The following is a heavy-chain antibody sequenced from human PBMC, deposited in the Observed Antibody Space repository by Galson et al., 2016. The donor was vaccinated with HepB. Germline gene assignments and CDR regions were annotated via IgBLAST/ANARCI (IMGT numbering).Heavy chain of an antibody. V-gene: IGHV3-11*06. Sequence: SLRLSCAASGFTFNNYYMGWSRQAPGKGLEWVSYISHRSSVTNYADSVRGRFTISRDNARNSLYLQMNTLRTEDTAVYYCARDRTSRAALELWGQGVLVTVSS. D-gene: IGHD1/OR15-1a*01. CDR3: ARDRTSRAALEL. CDR2: ISHRSSVT. CDR1: GFTFNNYY. J-gene: IGHJ4*02.